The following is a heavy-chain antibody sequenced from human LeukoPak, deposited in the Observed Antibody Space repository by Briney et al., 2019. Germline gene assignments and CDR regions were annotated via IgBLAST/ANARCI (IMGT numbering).Heavy chain of an antibody. CDR2: IYSGGTT. Sequence: GGSLRLSCAASGFSVSSNYMSWVRQAPGRGLEWVSVIYSGGTTYYADSVKGRFTISRDNSKDTLFFQMNSLRDEDTAVYYCVRGLGSDFDSWGQGTLVTVSS. J-gene: IGHJ4*02. CDR3: VRGLGSDFDS. CDR1: GFSVSSNY. V-gene: IGHV3-53*01. D-gene: IGHD6-19*01.